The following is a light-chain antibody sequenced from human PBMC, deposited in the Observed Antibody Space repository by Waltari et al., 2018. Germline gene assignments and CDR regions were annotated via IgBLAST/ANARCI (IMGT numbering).Light chain of an antibody. CDR1: SSDSGHYNL. V-gene: IGLV2-23*02. Sequence: QSALTQPASVSGSTGQSITISCPGTSSDSGHYNLVPLYQQYPGKAPKLMISEVSKRPSGVSNRFSGSKSGNTASLTISGLQAEDEADYYCCSYAGSSTLVLFGGGTKLTVL. CDR3: CSYAGSSTLVL. J-gene: IGLJ2*01. CDR2: EVS.